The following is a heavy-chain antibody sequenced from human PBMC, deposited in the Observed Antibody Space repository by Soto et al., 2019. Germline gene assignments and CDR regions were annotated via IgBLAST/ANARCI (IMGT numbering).Heavy chain of an antibody. CDR1: GGSFSGYY. CDR2: INHSGST. Sequence: PSETLSLTCAVYGGSFSGYYWSWIRQPPGKRLEWIGEINHSGSTNYNPSLKSRVTISVDTSKNQFSLKLSSVTAADTAVYYCARGRRIFGVVIPFDYWGQGTLVTVSS. CDR3: ARGRRIFGVVIPFDY. J-gene: IGHJ4*02. D-gene: IGHD3-3*01. V-gene: IGHV4-34*01.